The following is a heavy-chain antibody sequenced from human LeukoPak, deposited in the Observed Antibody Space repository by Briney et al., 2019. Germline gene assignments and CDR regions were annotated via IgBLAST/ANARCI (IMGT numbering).Heavy chain of an antibody. CDR2: ISGSGGST. D-gene: IGHD3-10*01. Sequence: GGPPRLSCAASGFTFSSYAMSWVRQAPGKGLEWVSAISGSGGSTYYADSVKGRFTISRDNSKNTLYLQMNSLRAEDTAVYYCAKVSGDGDAEYYFDYWGQGTLVTVSS. J-gene: IGHJ4*02. CDR1: GFTFSSYA. CDR3: AKVSGDGDAEYYFDY. V-gene: IGHV3-23*01.